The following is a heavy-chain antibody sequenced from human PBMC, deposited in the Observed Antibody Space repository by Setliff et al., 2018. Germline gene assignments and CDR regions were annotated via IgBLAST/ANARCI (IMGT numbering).Heavy chain of an antibody. D-gene: IGHD6-19*01. CDR3: AKDIDPLKQWLLQGLDY. CDR1: GFTFSSYA. CDR2: ISYDGSNK. J-gene: IGHJ4*02. Sequence: GGSLRLSCAASGFTFSSYAMHWVRQAPGKGLEWVAVISYDGSNKYYADSVKGRFTISRDNSKNTLYLQMNSLRAEDTAVYYCAKDIDPLKQWLLQGLDYWGQGTLVTVSS. V-gene: IGHV3-30-3*01.